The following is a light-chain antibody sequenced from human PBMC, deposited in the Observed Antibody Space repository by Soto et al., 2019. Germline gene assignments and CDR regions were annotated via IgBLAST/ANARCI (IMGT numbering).Light chain of an antibody. CDR1: QKVNKW. V-gene: IGKV1-5*01. J-gene: IGKJ3*01. Sequence: DIQMTQSPSTLSASVGDRVTITCRANQKVNKWLAWYQQKPGEAPTVLLYDASTLKGGVPSRFSGSGSGTEFTLTISSLHPDVFAFYYCQQYSRSSFTFGPGTKVEI. CDR3: QQYSRSSFT. CDR2: DAS.